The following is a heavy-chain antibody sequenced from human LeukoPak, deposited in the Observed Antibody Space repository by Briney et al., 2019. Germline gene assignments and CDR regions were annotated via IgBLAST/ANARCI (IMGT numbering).Heavy chain of an antibody. V-gene: IGHV3-7*03. CDR1: EFTFSDYW. J-gene: IGHJ5*02. Sequence: GGSLRLSCAASEFTFSDYWMSWVRQAPGKGPEWVANIKKDGSEEHYVDSVKGRFTISRDNSKNTLYLQMNSLRAEDTAVYYCAKDLGDPWGQGTLVTVSS. CDR3: AKDLGDP. CDR2: IKKDGSEE.